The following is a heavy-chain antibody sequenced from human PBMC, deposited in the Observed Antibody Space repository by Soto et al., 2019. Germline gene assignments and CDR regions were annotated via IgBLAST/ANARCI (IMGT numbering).Heavy chain of an antibody. CDR3: ARRSSGCYFDY. V-gene: IGHV3-23*01. CDR1: GFTFSSYA. D-gene: IGHD6-19*01. J-gene: IGHJ4*02. CDR2: ISGSGDST. Sequence: EVQLLESGGGLVQPGGSLRLSCAASGFTFSSYAMNWVRQAPGKGLEWVSDISGSGDSTYYADSVKGRFTISRDNSKTTLYRQMNSLRSEDTAVYYCARRSSGCYFDYWGQGTLVTVSS.